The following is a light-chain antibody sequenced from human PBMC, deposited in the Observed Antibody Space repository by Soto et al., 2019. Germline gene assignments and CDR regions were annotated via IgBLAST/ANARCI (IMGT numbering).Light chain of an antibody. V-gene: IGLV2-14*01. CDR3: SSYTSSTPLYV. Sequence: QSVLTQPASVSGSPGQSITISCTGTNSDVGGYNFVSWYQQTPGKAPKLIISEVSNRPSGVSSRFSGSKSGNTASLTISGLQAEDEADYHCSSYTSSTPLYVFGPGTKLTVL. J-gene: IGLJ1*01. CDR2: EVS. CDR1: NSDVGGYNF.